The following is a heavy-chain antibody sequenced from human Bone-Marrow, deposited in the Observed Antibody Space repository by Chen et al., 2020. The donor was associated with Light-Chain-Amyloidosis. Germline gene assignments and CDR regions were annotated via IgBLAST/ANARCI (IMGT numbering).Heavy chain of an antibody. J-gene: IGHJ4*02. CDR2: ISYDGSNK. Sequence: QVQLVESGGGVVQPGRSLRLSCAASGFTFSSYGMHWVRQAPGKGLEWVAVISYDGSNKYYADSVKGRFTISRDNSKNTLYLQMNSLRAEDTAVYYCAKEWNTMLVVARPRGIDYWGQGTLVTVSS. CDR3: AKEWNTMLVVARPRGIDY. D-gene: IGHD3-22*01. CDR1: GFTFSSYG. V-gene: IGHV3-30*18.